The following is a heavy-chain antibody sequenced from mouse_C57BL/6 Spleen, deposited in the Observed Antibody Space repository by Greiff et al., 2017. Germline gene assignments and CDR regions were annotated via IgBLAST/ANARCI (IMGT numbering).Heavy chain of an antibody. D-gene: IGHD2-4*01. CDR2: INPRTGGT. CDR3: ARRYYYYSYAMDY. J-gene: IGHJ4*01. V-gene: IGHV1-42*01. Sequence: EVQLQQSGPELVKPGASVKISCKASGYSFTGYYMNWVKQSPEKSLEWIGEINPRTGGTTYNQKFKAKATLTVDKSSSTAYMQLKSLTSDDAAVXYCARRYYYYSYAMDYWGQGTSVTVSS. CDR1: GYSFTGYY.